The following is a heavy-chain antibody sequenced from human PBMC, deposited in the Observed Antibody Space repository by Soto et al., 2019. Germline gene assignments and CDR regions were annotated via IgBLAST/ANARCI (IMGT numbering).Heavy chain of an antibody. Sequence: PSETRSLTCTFYVGSFICYYWSWIRQPPGRGLEWIVEINHSGSTNYNPSLKSRVTISVDTSKNQFSLKLSSVTAADTAVYYCARGGKGSSWSNPDFDYWGQGTLVTVSS. CDR1: VGSFICYY. J-gene: IGHJ4*02. CDR2: INHSGST. CDR3: ARGGKGSSWSNPDFDY. V-gene: IGHV4-34*01. D-gene: IGHD6-13*01.